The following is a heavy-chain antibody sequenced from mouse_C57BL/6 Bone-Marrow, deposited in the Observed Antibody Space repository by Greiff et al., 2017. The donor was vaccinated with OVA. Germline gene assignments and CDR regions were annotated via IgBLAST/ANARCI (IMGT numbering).Heavy chain of an antibody. J-gene: IGHJ4*01. V-gene: IGHV1-20*01. Sequence: EVQLQQSGPELVKPGDSVKISCKASGYSFTGYVMNWVMQSHGKSLEWIGRINPYNGDTFYNQKFKGKATLTVVNSSCTAHMELRSLTSEDSAVYYCAIYDYDHYYAMDYWGQGTSGTVSS. CDR2: INPYNGDT. D-gene: IGHD2-4*01. CDR1: GYSFTGYV. CDR3: AIYDYDHYYAMDY.